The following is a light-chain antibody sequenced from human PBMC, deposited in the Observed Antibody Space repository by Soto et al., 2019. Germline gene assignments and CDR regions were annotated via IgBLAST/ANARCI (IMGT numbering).Light chain of an antibody. J-gene: IGKJ3*01. CDR3: QQRSSWPKFT. V-gene: IGKV3-11*01. CDR2: DAS. Sequence: EIVLTQSPATLSLSPGERATLSCRASQSVGTSLAWYRQRPGQSPRLLIYDASNRATGIPARFSGSGSGTDFTLTITRLEPEDFAIYYCQQRSSWPKFTFGPGTKVDI. CDR1: QSVGTS.